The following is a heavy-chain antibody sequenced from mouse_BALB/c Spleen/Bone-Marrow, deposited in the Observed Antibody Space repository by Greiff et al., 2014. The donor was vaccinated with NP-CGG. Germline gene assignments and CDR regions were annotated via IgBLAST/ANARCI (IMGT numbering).Heavy chain of an antibody. V-gene: IGHV1-80*01. CDR3: ASRGDYSYAMDY. CDR2: IYPGDTDI. J-gene: IGHJ4*01. D-gene: IGHD1-1*01. CDR1: GYAFSNYW. Sequence: VNLVESGAELVRPGSSVKISCKASGYAFSNYWMNWVKQRPGQGLEWIGQIYPGDTDIHYDGKFKGKATLTADKSSSTAYMQLSSLTSEGSAVYFCASRGDYSYAMDYWGQGTSVTVSS.